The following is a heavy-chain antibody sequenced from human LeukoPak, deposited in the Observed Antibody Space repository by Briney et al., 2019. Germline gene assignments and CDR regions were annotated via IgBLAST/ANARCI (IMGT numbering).Heavy chain of an antibody. Sequence: GGSLRLSCAASGFTFSSYAMSWVRQTPGKGLEWVSAISGSGGSTYYADSVKGRFTISRDNSKNTLYLQMNSLRAEDTAVYYCAKDNCRGGSCDFDYWGQGTLVTVSS. J-gene: IGHJ4*02. V-gene: IGHV3-23*01. CDR2: ISGSGGST. CDR1: GFTFSSYA. CDR3: AKDNCRGGSCDFDY. D-gene: IGHD2-15*01.